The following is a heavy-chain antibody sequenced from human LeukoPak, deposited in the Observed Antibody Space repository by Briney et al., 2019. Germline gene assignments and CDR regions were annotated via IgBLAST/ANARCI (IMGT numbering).Heavy chain of an antibody. CDR3: ARSYDAIAAAGPSDY. J-gene: IGHJ4*02. D-gene: IGHD6-13*01. V-gene: IGHV1-18*01. Sequence: GASVKVSCKASHYTFISLGSGNRFISFAISWVRQAPGQGLEWMGWISAYYGTTNYAQKFKGRVTMTTDTSTSTAYMELRSLRSDDTAVYYCARSYDAIAAAGPSDYWGQGTLVTVSS. CDR2: ISAYYGTT. CDR1: HYTFISLGSGNRFISFA.